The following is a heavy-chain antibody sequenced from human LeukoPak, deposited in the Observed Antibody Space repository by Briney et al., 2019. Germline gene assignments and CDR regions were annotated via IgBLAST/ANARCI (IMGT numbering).Heavy chain of an antibody. CDR2: IYPGDSDT. J-gene: IGHJ4*02. CDR3: ARLGYDFWSGYYPYYFDY. D-gene: IGHD3-3*01. Sequence: PGESLKISCKGSGYSFTSYWIGWVRQMPGKGLEWMGIIYPGDSDTRYSPSFQGQVTISADKSISTAYLQWSSLKASDTAMYYCARLGYDFWSGYYPYYFDYWGQGTLVTVSP. V-gene: IGHV5-51*01. CDR1: GYSFTSYW.